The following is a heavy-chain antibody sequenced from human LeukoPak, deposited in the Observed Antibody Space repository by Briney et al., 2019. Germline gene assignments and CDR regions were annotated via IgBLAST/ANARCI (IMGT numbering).Heavy chain of an antibody. J-gene: IGHJ4*02. CDR2: ISWNSGSI. D-gene: IGHD5-12*01. CDR1: GFTFDDYA. V-gene: IGHV3-9*01. CDR3: AKLATNDYSPPDY. Sequence: GGSLRLSCAASGFTFDDYAMHWVRQAPGKGLEWVSGISWNSGSIGYADSVKGRFTISRDNAKNSLYLQMNSLRAEDAALYYCAKLATNDYSPPDYWGQGTLVTVSS.